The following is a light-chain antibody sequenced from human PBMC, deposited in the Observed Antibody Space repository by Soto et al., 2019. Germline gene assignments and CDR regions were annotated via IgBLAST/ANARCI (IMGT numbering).Light chain of an antibody. V-gene: IGKV1-39*01. CDR3: QQSYSTPRT. CDR1: QTISSY. CDR2: ATS. Sequence: DIQMTQSPSSLSASVGDRVTITCRASQTISSYLSWFQQKPGKAPKVLIYATSGLQSGVPSRFSGSGSGTDFTLTISSLQTEDFATYYCQQSYSTPRTFGQGTKVDI. J-gene: IGKJ1*01.